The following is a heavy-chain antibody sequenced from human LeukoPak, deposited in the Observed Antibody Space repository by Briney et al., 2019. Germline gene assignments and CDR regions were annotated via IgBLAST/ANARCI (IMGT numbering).Heavy chain of an antibody. J-gene: IGHJ6*03. CDR2: ISWNSGSI. Sequence: GGSLRLSCAASGFTFDDYAMHWVRQAPGKGLEWVSGISWNSGSIGYADSVKGRFTISRDNAKNSLYLQMNSLRAEDMALYYCAKDGGNRYYYYYMDVWGKGTTVTISS. CDR1: GFTFDDYA. CDR3: AKDGGNRYYYYYMDV. V-gene: IGHV3-9*03. D-gene: IGHD1-14*01.